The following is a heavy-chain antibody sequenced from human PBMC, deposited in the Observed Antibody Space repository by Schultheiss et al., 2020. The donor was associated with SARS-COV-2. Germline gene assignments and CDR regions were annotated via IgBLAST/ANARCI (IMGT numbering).Heavy chain of an antibody. CDR2: IIPIFGTA. V-gene: IGHV1-69*13. Sequence: SVKVSCKASGGTFSSYAISWVRQAPGQGLEWMGGIIPIFGTANYAQKFQGRVTITADESTSTVYMELSSLRSEDTAVYYCARRDPYGDYVRLDYWGQGTLVTVSS. D-gene: IGHD4-17*01. J-gene: IGHJ4*02. CDR1: GGTFSSYA. CDR3: ARRDPYGDYVRLDY.